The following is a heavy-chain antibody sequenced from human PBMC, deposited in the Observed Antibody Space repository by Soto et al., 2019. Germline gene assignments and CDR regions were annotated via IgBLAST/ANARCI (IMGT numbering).Heavy chain of an antibody. J-gene: IGHJ6*02. V-gene: IGHV3-23*01. D-gene: IGHD6-19*01. CDR2: ISGDTATT. CDR1: GFSFSEYS. Sequence: EVQLLESGGGLVQPGGSLRLSCAASGFSFSEYSMTWVRQAPGKGLQWVSAISGDTATTHYADSVKGRFTISRDNSRDTLYLQMNSLRVEDTAIYYCAKPLQKWLLQGSGVDVWGQGTTVTVSS. CDR3: AKPLQKWLLQGSGVDV.